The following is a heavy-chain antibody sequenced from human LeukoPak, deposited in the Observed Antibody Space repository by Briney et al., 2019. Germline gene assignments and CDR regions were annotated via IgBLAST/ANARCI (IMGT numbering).Heavy chain of an antibody. J-gene: IGHJ4*02. Sequence: GGSLRLSCATSGFTFSTYGMHWVRQAPGKGLEWVAVISYAGTTIYYGDSVKGRFTISRDNSKNTLYLQMNSLRVEDTAVYYCAKDQSASRSKTLFDYWGQGTLVTVSS. CDR2: ISYAGTTI. CDR3: AKDQSASRSKTLFDY. V-gene: IGHV3-30*18. CDR1: GFTFSTYG.